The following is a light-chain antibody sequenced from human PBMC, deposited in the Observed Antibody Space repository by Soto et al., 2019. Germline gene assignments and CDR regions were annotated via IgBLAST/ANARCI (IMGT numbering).Light chain of an antibody. Sequence: EIVLTQSPATLSLSPGEKATLSCRASQSFASYLAWYLQKPGQAPRLLISDASNRATGVPARFSGSGSGTDFTLTITGLEPEDFATYYCQQRSNWPPGLTCGGGTKVEI. V-gene: IGKV3-11*01. CDR3: QQRSNWPPGLT. CDR1: QSFASY. J-gene: IGKJ4*01. CDR2: DAS.